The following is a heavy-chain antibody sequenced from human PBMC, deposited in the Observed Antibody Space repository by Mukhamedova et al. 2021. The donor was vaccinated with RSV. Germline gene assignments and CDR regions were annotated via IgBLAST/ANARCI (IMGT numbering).Heavy chain of an antibody. D-gene: IGHD6-19*01. V-gene: IGHV4-59*01. J-gene: IGHJ6*03. CDR2: IYYTGRT. CDR3: ARAQWPSTYSMDV. Sequence: IYYTGRTIYNPSLSSRVTMSQNTSKNQFSLKVTSVTAADTAVYYCARAQWPSTYSMDVWGKGTTVTVSS.